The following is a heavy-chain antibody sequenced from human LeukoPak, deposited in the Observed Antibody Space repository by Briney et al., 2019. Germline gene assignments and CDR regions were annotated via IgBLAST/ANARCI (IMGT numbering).Heavy chain of an antibody. CDR2: INYSGST. Sequence: SETLSLTCTASGGSIRGYYWSWIRQPPGKGLEWIAYINYSGSTNYNPSLKSRVAMSVDTSKNQFSLKLSSVTAADTAVYYCATYSSSLEYFHPWGQGTLVTVSS. CDR3: ATYSSSLEYFHP. J-gene: IGHJ1*01. D-gene: IGHD6-13*01. V-gene: IGHV4-59*01. CDR1: GGSIRGYY.